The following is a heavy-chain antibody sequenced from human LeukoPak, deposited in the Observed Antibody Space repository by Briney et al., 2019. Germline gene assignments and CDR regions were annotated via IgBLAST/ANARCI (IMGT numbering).Heavy chain of an antibody. Sequence: SETLSLTCTVSGGSISSYYWSWIRQPPGKGLEWIGYIYYSGSTNYNPSLKSRVTISVDTSKNQFSLKLSSVTAADTAVYYCARMSSGKTYYYYYMDVWGKGTTVTVSS. CDR1: GGSISSYY. J-gene: IGHJ6*03. V-gene: IGHV4-59*01. CDR2: IYYSGST. CDR3: ARMSSGKTYYYYYMDV. D-gene: IGHD6-19*01.